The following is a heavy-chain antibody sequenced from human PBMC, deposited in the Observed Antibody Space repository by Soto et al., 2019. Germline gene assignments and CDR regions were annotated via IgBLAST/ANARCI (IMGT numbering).Heavy chain of an antibody. CDR1: GFTFSNAW. CDR3: TTDDDVTGQDY. CDR2: IKSKTDGGTT. J-gene: IGHJ4*02. D-gene: IGHD2-21*02. V-gene: IGHV3-15*07. Sequence: EVQLVESGGGLVKPGGSLRLSYAASGFTFSNAWMNWVRQAPGKGLEWVGRIKSKTDGGTTDYAAPVKGRFTISRDDSKNTLYLLMNSLKTEDTAVYYCTTDDDVTGQDYWGQGTLVTVSS.